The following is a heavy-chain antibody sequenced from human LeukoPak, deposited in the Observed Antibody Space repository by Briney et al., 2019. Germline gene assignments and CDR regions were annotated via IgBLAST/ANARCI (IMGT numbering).Heavy chain of an antibody. CDR3: ARVSTNYFDY. Sequence: GGSLRLSCAASAFTFSFYEMSWVRQAPEMGLELVAYISSDGNSIHYADSVKGRFTISRDNAKESLYLHINSLRAEDTAIYYCARVSTNYFDYWGEGALVTVSS. D-gene: IGHD5/OR15-5a*01. J-gene: IGHJ4*02. CDR2: ISSDGNSI. V-gene: IGHV3-48*03. CDR1: AFTFSFYE.